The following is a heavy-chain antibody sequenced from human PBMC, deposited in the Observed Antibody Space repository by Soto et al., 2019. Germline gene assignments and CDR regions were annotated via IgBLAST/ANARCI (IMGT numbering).Heavy chain of an antibody. CDR1: GGSISSGDSY. D-gene: IGHD4-17*01. CDR2: IYYSGSP. CDR3: LRSDYGDHKPPFPDS. J-gene: IGHJ4*02. Sequence: QVQLQESGPGLVKPPQTRSLTCAVSGGSISSGDSYWGSILQPPGKALEWIGNIYYSGSPYYNPSLKSRGTIAVDPATVQVSLKQSSVTAAATAVYYCLRSDYGDHKPPFPDSWGQGTLVTVSS. V-gene: IGHV4-30-4*01.